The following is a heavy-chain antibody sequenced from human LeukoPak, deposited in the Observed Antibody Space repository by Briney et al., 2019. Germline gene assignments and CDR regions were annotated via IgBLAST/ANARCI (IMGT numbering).Heavy chain of an antibody. CDR3: ARDLYYDILTGYFGVDAFDS. V-gene: IGHV4-59*02. D-gene: IGHD3-9*01. CDR1: GGSVSSYY. J-gene: IGHJ3*02. CDR2: IYYSGST. Sequence: PSETLSLTCTVSGGSVSSYYWSWIRQPPGKGLEWIGYIYYSGSTNYNPSLKSRVTISVDTSKNQFSLKLSSVTAADTAVYYCARDLYYDILTGYFGVDAFDSWGQGTMVTVSS.